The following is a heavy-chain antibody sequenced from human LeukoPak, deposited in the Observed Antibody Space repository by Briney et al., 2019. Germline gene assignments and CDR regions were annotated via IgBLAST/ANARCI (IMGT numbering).Heavy chain of an antibody. Sequence: GGSLRLSCAASGFTFSSYWMSWVRQAPGKGLEWVANIKQDGSEKYYVDSVKGRFTISRDNAKNSLYLQMNSLRAEDTAVYYCARTRSYCSGGSCYCFDYWGQGTLVTVSS. CDR1: GFTFSSYW. CDR2: IKQDGSEK. D-gene: IGHD2-15*01. CDR3: ARTRSYCSGGSCYCFDY. V-gene: IGHV3-7*01. J-gene: IGHJ4*02.